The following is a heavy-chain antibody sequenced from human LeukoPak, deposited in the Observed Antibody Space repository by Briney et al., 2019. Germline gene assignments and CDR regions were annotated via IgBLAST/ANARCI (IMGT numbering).Heavy chain of an antibody. CDR1: GFTFSSYS. CDR3: ARDPTPAAIRPSAFDI. V-gene: IGHV3-21*01. CDR2: ISSSSSYI. J-gene: IGHJ3*02. D-gene: IGHD2-2*02. Sequence: PGGSLRLSCAASGFTFSSYSMNWVRQAPGKGPEWVSSISSSSSYIYYADSVKGRFTISRDNAKNSLYLQMNSLRAEDTAVYYCARDPTPAAIRPSAFDIWGQGTMVTVSS.